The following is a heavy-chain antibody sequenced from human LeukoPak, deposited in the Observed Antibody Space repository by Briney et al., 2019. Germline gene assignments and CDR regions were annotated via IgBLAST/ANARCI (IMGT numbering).Heavy chain of an antibody. D-gene: IGHD2-15*01. CDR1: GYTFTSYG. Sequence: GASVKVSCKASGYTFTSYGISWVRQAPGQGLEWMGWISAYNGNTNYAQKLQGRVTMTTDTSTSTAYMELRSLRSDDTAVYYCARDPQNYCSGGSCYSLDYYYGMDVRGQGTTVTVSS. CDR3: ARDPQNYCSGGSCYSLDYYYGMDV. J-gene: IGHJ6*02. CDR2: ISAYNGNT. V-gene: IGHV1-18*01.